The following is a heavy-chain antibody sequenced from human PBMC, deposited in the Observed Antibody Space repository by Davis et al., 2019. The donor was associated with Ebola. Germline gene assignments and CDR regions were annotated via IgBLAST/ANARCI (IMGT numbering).Heavy chain of an antibody. CDR3: ATLPGYY. Sequence: HTGGSLRLSCAASGFTFSSYWMHWVRQAPGKGLVRVSCINRDGSTTTYADSVKGRFTISRDNAKNTLYLQMNNLRVEDTAVYYCATLPGYYWGQGTLVTVSS. V-gene: IGHV3-74*03. CDR2: INRDGSTT. CDR1: GFTFSSYW. D-gene: IGHD1-26*01. J-gene: IGHJ4*02.